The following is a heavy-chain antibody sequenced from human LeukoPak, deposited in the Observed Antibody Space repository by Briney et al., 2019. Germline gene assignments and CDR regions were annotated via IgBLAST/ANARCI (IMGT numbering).Heavy chain of an antibody. CDR3: GRESGIAGTDLFDP. J-gene: IGHJ5*02. CDR2: MNPNSGNT. Sequence: ASVKVSCKASGYTFTSYDINWVRQATGQGLEWMGWMNPNSGNTGYAQKFQGRVTMTRNTSISTAYMELSSLRSEDTAVYYCGRESGIAGTDLFDPWGQGTLVTVSS. CDR1: GYTFTSYD. V-gene: IGHV1-8*01. D-gene: IGHD6-13*01.